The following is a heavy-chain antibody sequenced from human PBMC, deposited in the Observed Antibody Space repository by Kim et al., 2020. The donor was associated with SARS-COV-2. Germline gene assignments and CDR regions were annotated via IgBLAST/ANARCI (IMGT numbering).Heavy chain of an antibody. CDR3: ARGDSSGYLYY. CDR2: T. V-gene: IGHV5-51*01. J-gene: IGHJ4*02. Sequence: TEYRPTFQGKVTISADKSISTAYLQWSSLKASDTAMYYCARGDSSGYLYYWGQGTLVTVSS. D-gene: IGHD3-22*01.